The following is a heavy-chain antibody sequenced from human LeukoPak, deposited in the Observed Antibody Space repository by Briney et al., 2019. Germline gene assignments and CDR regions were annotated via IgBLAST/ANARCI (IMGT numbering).Heavy chain of an antibody. J-gene: IGHJ4*02. Sequence: GGSLRLSCAASGFTVSSNYMSWVRQAPGKGLEWVSVIYSGDNTYYADSVRGRFTISRDNSKNTLYLRMNSLRAEDTAVYYCARGFSGYYGYNNYWGQGTLVTVSS. CDR1: GFTVSSNY. CDR3: ARGFSGYYGYNNY. D-gene: IGHD3-22*01. V-gene: IGHV3-53*01. CDR2: IYSGDNT.